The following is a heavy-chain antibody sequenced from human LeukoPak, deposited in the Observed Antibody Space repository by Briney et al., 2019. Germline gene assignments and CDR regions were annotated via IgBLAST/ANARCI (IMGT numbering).Heavy chain of an antibody. D-gene: IGHD4-17*01. CDR2: IKSKNDGGTT. V-gene: IGHV3-15*01. J-gene: IGHJ4*02. CDR3: ITAVTTFAY. CDR1: GFIFSTAW. Sequence: GGSLRLSCAASGFIFSTAWMSWVRQAPGKGLEWVGRIKSKNDGGTTDYAAPVKGRLSISRDDSKDTLYLQMSSLRTEDTAVYYCITAVTTFAYWGQGTLVTVSS.